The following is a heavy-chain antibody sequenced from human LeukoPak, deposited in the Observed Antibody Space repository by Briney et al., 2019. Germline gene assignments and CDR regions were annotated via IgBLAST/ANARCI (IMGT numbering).Heavy chain of an antibody. D-gene: IGHD4-17*01. Sequence: ASVKVSCKASGYSFTSYYMHWVRQAPGQGLEWMGTINPSGGSTRYAQKFQGRVTMTRDMSTSTVDMELSSLRSEDTAVYYCARDNYGDYAGAFDIWGQGTMVTVSS. CDR2: INPSGGST. J-gene: IGHJ3*02. CDR3: ARDNYGDYAGAFDI. CDR1: GYSFTSYY. V-gene: IGHV1-46*01.